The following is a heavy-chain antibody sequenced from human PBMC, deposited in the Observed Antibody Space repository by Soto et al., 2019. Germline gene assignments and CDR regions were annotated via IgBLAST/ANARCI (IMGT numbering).Heavy chain of an antibody. J-gene: IGHJ4*02. CDR3: ARGPNWGYRFDS. CDR1: GGTFSGHA. V-gene: IGHV1-69*06. CDR2: LIPLFGTT. Sequence: QVQLVQSGAEVKKPGSSVKVSCEASGGTFSGHAISWVRQAPGQGPEWMGGLIPLFGTTQHAQNFQDRLTITADKSTGTAYMELTSLRFEDTAIYYCARGPNWGYRFDSWGQGPLVTVSS. D-gene: IGHD7-27*01.